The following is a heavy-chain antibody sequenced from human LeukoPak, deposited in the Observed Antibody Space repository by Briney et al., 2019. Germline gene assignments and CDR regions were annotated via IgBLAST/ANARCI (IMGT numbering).Heavy chain of an antibody. Sequence: SETLSLTCAVYGGSFSGYHWSWIRQPPGKGLEWIGEINHSGSTNYNPSLKSRVTISVDTSKNQFSLKLSSVTAADTAVYYCARGSRGNEYYYYYYYMDVWGKGTTVTVSS. CDR1: GGSFSGYH. V-gene: IGHV4-34*01. CDR2: INHSGST. CDR3: ARGSRGNEYYYYYYYMDV. D-gene: IGHD2-15*01. J-gene: IGHJ6*03.